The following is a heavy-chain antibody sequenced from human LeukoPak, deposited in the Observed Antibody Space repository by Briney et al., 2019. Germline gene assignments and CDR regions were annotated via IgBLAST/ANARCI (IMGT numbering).Heavy chain of an antibody. V-gene: IGHV1-69*13. Sequence: WASVKDSCKASGGTFSSYAISWVQQAPGYGLEWMGGIIPIFGTANYAQKFQGRVTIIADESTSTAYMELSSLRSEDTAVYYCAISIGESSFYYFDYWGQGTLVTVSS. D-gene: IGHD3-16*01. J-gene: IGHJ4*02. CDR1: GGTFSSYA. CDR3: AISIGESSFYYFDY. CDR2: IIPIFGTA.